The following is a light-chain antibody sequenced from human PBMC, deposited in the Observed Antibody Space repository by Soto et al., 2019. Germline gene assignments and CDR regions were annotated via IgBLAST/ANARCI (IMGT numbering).Light chain of an antibody. CDR1: QSVSSTY. J-gene: IGKJ3*01. CDR2: GAS. V-gene: IGKV3-20*01. Sequence: EIVLTQSPGTLSLSPGERATLSCRASQSVSSTYLVWYQQKPGQAPRLLIYGASIRAPGIPDRFSGSGSGTDFSLTISRLEPEDFAVYYCQQYGSSPVFGPGTKVDIK. CDR3: QQYGSSPV.